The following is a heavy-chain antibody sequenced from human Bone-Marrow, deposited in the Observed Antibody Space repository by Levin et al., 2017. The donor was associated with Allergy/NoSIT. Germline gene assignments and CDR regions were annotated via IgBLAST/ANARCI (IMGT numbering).Heavy chain of an antibody. D-gene: IGHD6-6*01. J-gene: IGHJ5*02. V-gene: IGHV1-2*02. CDR2: INPDNGGT. CDR3: SRGVGRTRIQARFFCWFDP. Sequence: GESLKISCKASGYTFIGYYMHWVRQAPGRGLEWMGWINPDNGGTYYAEKFQGRIAMIRDTSINTVYMELSRLTSDDTAVYFCSRGVGRTRIQARFFCWFDPWGQGTLVSVSS. CDR1: GYTFIGYY.